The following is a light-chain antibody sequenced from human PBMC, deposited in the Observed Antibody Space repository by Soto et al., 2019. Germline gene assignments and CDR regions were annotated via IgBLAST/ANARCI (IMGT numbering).Light chain of an antibody. CDR1: QSVPKDY. J-gene: IGKJ4*01. Sequence: EIVLTQSPGTLSLSPGERATLSCRASQSVPKDYLAWYQHKPGDPPRLLIHDASSRTTGIPERVSGSGSATEFTLTISRLEAEDFSVYYCQQGSISPLTFGGGTKVEIK. V-gene: IGKV3-20*01. CDR3: QQGSISPLT. CDR2: DAS.